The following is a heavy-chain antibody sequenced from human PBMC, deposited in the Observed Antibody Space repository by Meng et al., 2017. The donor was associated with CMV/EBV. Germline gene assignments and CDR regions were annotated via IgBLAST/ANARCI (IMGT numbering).Heavy chain of an antibody. D-gene: IGHD2-2*01. CDR2: ISSSGSTI. Sequence: GESLKISCAASGFTFSSYEMNWVRQAPGKGLEWVSYISSSGSTIYYADSVKGRFTISRDNAKNSLYLQMNGLRAEDTAVYYCARDGGYCSSTSCYYYYGMDVWGQGTTVTVSS. J-gene: IGHJ6*02. V-gene: IGHV3-48*03. CDR1: GFTFSSYE. CDR3: ARDGGYCSSTSCYYYYGMDV.